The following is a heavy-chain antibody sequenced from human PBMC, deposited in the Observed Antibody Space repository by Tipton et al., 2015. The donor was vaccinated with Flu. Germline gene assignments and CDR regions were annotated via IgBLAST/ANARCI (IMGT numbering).Heavy chain of an antibody. J-gene: IGHJ4*02. CDR3: ARDQGRVGNMVVDFLEY. CDR1: GGSISSGGYY. CDR2: MYYSGST. V-gene: IGHV4-31*03. Sequence: TLSLTCTVSGGSISSGGYYWSWIRQHPGKGLEWIGYMYYSGSTYYNPSLKSRVTISVDTSKNQFSLKLSSVTAADTAVYYCARDQGRVGNMVVDFLEYWGQGIPVTVSS. D-gene: IGHD2-21*01.